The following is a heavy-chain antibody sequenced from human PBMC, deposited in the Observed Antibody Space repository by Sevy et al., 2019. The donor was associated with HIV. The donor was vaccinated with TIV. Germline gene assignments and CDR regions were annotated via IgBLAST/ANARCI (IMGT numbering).Heavy chain of an antibody. J-gene: IGHJ5*02. CDR1: DGSFSGYY. Sequence: SETLSLTCAVHDGSFSGYYWNWIRQLPGKGLEWIGEINESGITYYNPSLKSRVTISVDTSKKQFSLKRNSVTAADTAVYFCARSPPVVVVPGAPIWFDPWGQGTLVTVSS. CDR2: INESGIT. D-gene: IGHD2-2*01. V-gene: IGHV4-34*01. CDR3: ARSPPVVVVPGAPIWFDP.